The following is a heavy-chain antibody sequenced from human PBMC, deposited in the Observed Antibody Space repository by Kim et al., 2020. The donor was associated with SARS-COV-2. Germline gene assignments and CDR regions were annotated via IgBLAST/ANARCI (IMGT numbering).Heavy chain of an antibody. CDR2: ISAYNGNT. D-gene: IGHD2-2*02. Sequence: ASVKVSCKASGYTFTSYGISWVRQAPGQGLEWMGWISAYNGNTNYAQKLQGRVTMTTDTSTSTAYMELRSLRSDDTAVYYCARDAYCSSTSCYTGIYYYYGMDVWGQGTTVTVSS. V-gene: IGHV1-18*04. CDR1: GYTFTSYG. CDR3: ARDAYCSSTSCYTGIYYYYGMDV. J-gene: IGHJ6*02.